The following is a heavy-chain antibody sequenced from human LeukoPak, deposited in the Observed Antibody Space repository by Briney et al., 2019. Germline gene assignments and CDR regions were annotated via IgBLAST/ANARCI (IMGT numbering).Heavy chain of an antibody. CDR2: ISYDGSNK. Sequence: GGSLRLSCAASGFTFSSYAMHWVRQAPGKGLEWVAVISYDGSNKYYADSVKGRFTISRDNSKNALYLQMNSLRAEDTAVYYCARDLGSGSYGHWGQGTLVTVSS. CDR1: GFTFSSYA. CDR3: ARDLGSGSYGH. V-gene: IGHV3-30-3*01. D-gene: IGHD1-26*01. J-gene: IGHJ4*02.